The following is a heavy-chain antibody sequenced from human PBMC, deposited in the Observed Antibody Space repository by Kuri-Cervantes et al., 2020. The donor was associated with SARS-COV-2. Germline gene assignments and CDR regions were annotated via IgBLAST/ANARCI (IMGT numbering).Heavy chain of an antibody. CDR3: ARSPLTRRYSSGWTERYYYYYYMDV. CDR2: ISAYNGNT. J-gene: IGHJ6*03. D-gene: IGHD6-19*01. CDR1: GYIFTSYY. Sequence: ASVKVSCKASGYIFTSYYIHWVRQAPGQGLEWMGWISAYNGNTNYAQKLQGRVTMTTDTSTSTAYMELRSLRSDDTAVYYCARSPLTRRYSSGWTERYYYYYYMDVWGKGTTVTVSS. V-gene: IGHV1-18*04.